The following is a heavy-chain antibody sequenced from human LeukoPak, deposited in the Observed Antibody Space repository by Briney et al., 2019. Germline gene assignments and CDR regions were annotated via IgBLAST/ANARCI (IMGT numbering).Heavy chain of an antibody. CDR3: ARTTTPHYYGSGSYALGY. CDR1: GFTFSTYA. CDR2: ISYDGSNK. Sequence: PARSLRLSCAASGFTFSTYAMHWVRQGPGKGLEWVADISYDGSNKYYADSVKGRLTISRDNSKNTLYLQMSSLSAEDTAVYYCARTTTPHYYGSGSYALGYWGQGTLVTVPS. J-gene: IGHJ4*02. V-gene: IGHV3-30-3*01. D-gene: IGHD3-10*01.